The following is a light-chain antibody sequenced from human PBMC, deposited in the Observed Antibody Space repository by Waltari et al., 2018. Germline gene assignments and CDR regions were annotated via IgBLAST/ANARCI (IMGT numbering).Light chain of an antibody. CDR2: WAS. CDR1: QSVLYSSNNKNY. CDR3: QQYYTTPWT. V-gene: IGKV4-1*01. J-gene: IGKJ1*01. Sequence: DIVMTQSPDSLALSLGERATINCESSQSVLYSSNNKNYLAWYQQKPGQPPKFLIYWASTRDSGVPDRFSGSGSGTDFTLSISSLQAEDVAFYYCQQYYTTPWTFGQGTKVEIK.